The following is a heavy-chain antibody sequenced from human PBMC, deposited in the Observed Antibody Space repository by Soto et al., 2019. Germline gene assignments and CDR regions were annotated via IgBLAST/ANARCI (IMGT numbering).Heavy chain of an antibody. CDR2: IHYSGST. J-gene: IGHJ4*02. Sequence: SETLSLTCSVSGGSISSSSYFWGWIRQPPGKGLECIGNIHYSGSTYYNPSLKSRVTISVDTSKTQSSLKLTSVSAADSAVYYCARGIGYYFDYWGQGTLVTVS. V-gene: IGHV4-39*01. D-gene: IGHD5-12*01. CDR1: GGSISSSSYF. CDR3: ARGIGYYFDY.